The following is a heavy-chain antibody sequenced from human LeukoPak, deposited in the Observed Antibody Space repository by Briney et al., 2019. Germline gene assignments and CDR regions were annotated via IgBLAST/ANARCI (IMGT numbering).Heavy chain of an antibody. CDR3: ARGDFSPLGYSGYGHDY. D-gene: IGHD5-12*01. V-gene: IGHV3-74*01. CDR2: INSDGSST. CDR1: GFTFSSYW. J-gene: IGHJ4*02. Sequence: GSLRLSCAASGFTFSSYWMHWVRQAPGKGLVWVSRINSDGSSTSYADSVKGRFTISRDNAKNTLYLQMNSLRAKDTAVYYCARGDFSPLGYSGYGHDYWGQGTLVTVSS.